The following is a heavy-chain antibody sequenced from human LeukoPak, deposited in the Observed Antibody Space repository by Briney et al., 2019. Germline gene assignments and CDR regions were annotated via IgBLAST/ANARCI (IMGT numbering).Heavy chain of an antibody. V-gene: IGHV3-11*01. CDR2: ISSIASAI. Sequence: GGFLRLSCAASGFTFSDYYMSWIRQAPGKGLEWVSYISSIASAIYYADSVRGRFTISRDNAKNSLYLQMNSLRAEDTAVYYCARVGYNYGNNWFDPWGQGTLVTVSS. J-gene: IGHJ5*02. CDR3: ARVGYNYGNNWFDP. D-gene: IGHD5-18*01. CDR1: GFTFSDYY.